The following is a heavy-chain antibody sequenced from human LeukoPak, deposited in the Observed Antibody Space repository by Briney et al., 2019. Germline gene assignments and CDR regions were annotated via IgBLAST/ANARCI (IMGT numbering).Heavy chain of an antibody. CDR1: GFTVTSNY. CDR2: IYSGGTT. Sequence: PGGSLRLSCVVSGFTVTSNYMSWVRQAPGKGLEWGSGIYSGGTTNSADSVKGRFTVYRDNSKNTLYLQINSLRAEDTAVYYCASKLTSGYWGQGTLVTVSS. D-gene: IGHD4-17*01. CDR3: ASKLTSGY. V-gene: IGHV3-66*01. J-gene: IGHJ4*02.